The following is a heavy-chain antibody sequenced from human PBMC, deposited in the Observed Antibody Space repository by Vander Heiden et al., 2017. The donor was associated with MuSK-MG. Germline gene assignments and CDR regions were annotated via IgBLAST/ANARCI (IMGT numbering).Heavy chain of an antibody. D-gene: IGHD2-2*01. V-gene: IGHV3-30-3*01. Sequence: QVQLVESGGGVVQPGRSLRLSCAASGFTLRTYAMHWVRQAPGKGLEWVAVISYDGSNKNYADSGKGRFTISRDNSKNTLYLQMNSMRAEDTAVYYCARDPGGPVAFYFDYWGQGTMVTVSS. J-gene: IGHJ4*02. CDR1: GFTLRTYA. CDR2: ISYDGSNK. CDR3: ARDPGGPVAFYFDY.